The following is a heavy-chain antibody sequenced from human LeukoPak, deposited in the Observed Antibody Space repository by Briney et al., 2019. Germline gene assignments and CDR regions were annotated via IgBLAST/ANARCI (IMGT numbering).Heavy chain of an antibody. CDR2: ISWDGGGT. CDR1: GFTFDDYT. Sequence: PGGSLRLSCAASGFTFDDYTMHWVRQAPGKGLEWVSLISWDGGGTYYADSVKGRFTISRDNSKNSLYLQMNSLRTEDTALYYCAKADYGDYVGRGGGFDYWGQGTLVTVSS. CDR3: AKADYGDYVGRGGGFDY. D-gene: IGHD4-17*01. J-gene: IGHJ4*02. V-gene: IGHV3-43*01.